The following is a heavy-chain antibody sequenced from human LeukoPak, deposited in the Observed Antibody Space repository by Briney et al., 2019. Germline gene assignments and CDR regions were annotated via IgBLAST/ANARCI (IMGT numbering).Heavy chain of an antibody. D-gene: IGHD3-9*01. CDR3: AKWGDYDILTGYYVSDF. V-gene: IGHV3-23*01. J-gene: IGHJ4*02. CDR1: GFIFRNYA. CDR2: ITGSGDTT. Sequence: GVSLRLSCAASGFIFRNYAMSWVRQSPGKGLEWVSAITGSGDTTYYADSVKGRFTISRDNSKNMLYVEMNTLRAEDTAVYYCAKWGDYDILTGYYVSDFWGQGTLVTVSS.